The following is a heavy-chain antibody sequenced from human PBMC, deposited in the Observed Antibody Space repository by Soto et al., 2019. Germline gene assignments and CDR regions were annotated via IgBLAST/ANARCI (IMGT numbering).Heavy chain of an antibody. Sequence: PSETLSLTCAVSGYSISSGYYWGWIRQPPGKGLERIGSIYHSGSTYYNPSLKSRVTISVDTSKNQFSLKLSSVTAADTAVYYCARDRGVLHQPSYYGMDVWGQGATVTVSS. CDR3: ARDRGVLHQPSYYGMDV. D-gene: IGHD1-26*01. CDR2: IYHSGST. V-gene: IGHV4-38-2*02. J-gene: IGHJ6*02. CDR1: GYSISSGYY.